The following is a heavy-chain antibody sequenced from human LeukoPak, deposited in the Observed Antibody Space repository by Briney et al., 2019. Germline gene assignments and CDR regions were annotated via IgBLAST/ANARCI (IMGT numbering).Heavy chain of an antibody. J-gene: IGHJ4*02. CDR1: GFTFSSYW. Sequence: PGGSLRLSCAASGFTFSSYWMSWVRQAPGKGLEWVANIKQDGSEKYYVDSVKGRFTISRDNAKNSLYLQMNSLRAEDTAVYYCARVLNYDILTGCLDYWGQGTLVTVSS. V-gene: IGHV3-7*01. CDR2: IKQDGSEK. D-gene: IGHD3-9*01. CDR3: ARVLNYDILTGCLDY.